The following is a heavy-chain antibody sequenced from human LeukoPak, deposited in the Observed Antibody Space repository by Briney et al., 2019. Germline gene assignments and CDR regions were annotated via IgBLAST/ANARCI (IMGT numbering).Heavy chain of an antibody. CDR2: IYYSGST. Sequence: SETLSLTCTVSGGSISSGGYSWSWIRQHPGKGLEWIGYIYYSGSTYYNPSLKSRVTISVDTSKNQFSLKLSSVTAADTAVYYCARDRVVLLWFGELLDYYYYGMDVWGQGTTVTVSS. J-gene: IGHJ6*02. D-gene: IGHD3-10*01. CDR1: GGSISSGGYS. CDR3: ARDRVVLLWFGELLDYYYYGMDV. V-gene: IGHV4-30-4*08.